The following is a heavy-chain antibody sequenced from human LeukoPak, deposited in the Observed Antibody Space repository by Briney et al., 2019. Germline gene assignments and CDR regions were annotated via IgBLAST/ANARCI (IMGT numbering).Heavy chain of an antibody. CDR1: GFTFSSYA. CDR2: ISGSGGST. CDR3: AKDRPVYNWNYLGFDY. D-gene: IGHD1-7*01. Sequence: HPGGSLRLSCAASGFTFSSYAMSWVRQAPGKGLEWVSAISGSGGSTYYADSVKGRFTISRDNSKNTLYLQMNGLRAEDTAVYYCAKDRPVYNWNYLGFDYWGQGTLVTVSS. V-gene: IGHV3-23*01. J-gene: IGHJ4*02.